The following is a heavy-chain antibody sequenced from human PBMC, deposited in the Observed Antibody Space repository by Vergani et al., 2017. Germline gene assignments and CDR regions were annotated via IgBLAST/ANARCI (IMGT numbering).Heavy chain of an antibody. CDR2: IYNSGNG. J-gene: IGHJ2*01. D-gene: IGHD3-16*01. CDR1: GDSIISRSYY. Sequence: QMQLQESGPGLVKGSETLSLTCTVSGDSIISRSYYWGWIRQPPGKGLEWIGSIYNSGNGDSSSSLKSRVTISADTSKNQFSLRLSSVTAADTAVYYCASGKYYSDSTSHFRGRYFDVWGRGTLVTVPS. V-gene: IGHV4-39*01. CDR3: ASGKYYSDSTSHFRGRYFDV.